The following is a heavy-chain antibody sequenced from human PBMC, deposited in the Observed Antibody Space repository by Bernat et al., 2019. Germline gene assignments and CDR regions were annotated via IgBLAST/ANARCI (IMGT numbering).Heavy chain of an antibody. CDR1: GFSLSTSGVG. D-gene: IGHD6-6*01. Sequence: QITLKESGPTLVKPTQTLTLTCTFSGFSLSTSGVGVGWIRQPPGKALEWLALIYLDYDKRYSPSLKSRLTITKDTSKNQVVLTMTNMDPVDTATYYCVLTQEEYRNSSVAYYFDYWGQGTLVTVSS. CDR3: VLTQEEYRNSSVAYYFDY. J-gene: IGHJ4*02. V-gene: IGHV2-5*02. CDR2: IYLDYDK.